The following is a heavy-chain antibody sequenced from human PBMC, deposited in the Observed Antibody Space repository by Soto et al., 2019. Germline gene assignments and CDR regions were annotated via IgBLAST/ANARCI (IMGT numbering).Heavy chain of an antibody. CDR3: ARVWGSYRAPSGGAGFDP. D-gene: IGHD3-16*02. Sequence: QVQLVQSGAELKKPGASVKVSCAASGYTFTSNSITWVRQAPGQGLEWMGWIIPYNGETSYAEKFQGRLTMTTDTSTSTAYMELRSLRSDDTAVYYCARVWGSYRAPSGGAGFDPWGQGTLVTVSS. CDR2: IIPYNGET. CDR1: GYTFTSNS. J-gene: IGHJ5*02. V-gene: IGHV1-18*04.